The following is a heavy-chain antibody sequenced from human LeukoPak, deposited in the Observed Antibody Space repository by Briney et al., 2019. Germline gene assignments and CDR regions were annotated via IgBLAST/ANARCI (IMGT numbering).Heavy chain of an antibody. V-gene: IGHV4-59*11. J-gene: IGHJ4*02. D-gene: IGHD6-19*01. CDR3: ARVVMSSGWYLVY. CDR2: IYYTGST. CDR1: GGSFSTHY. Sequence: PSETLSLTCTVSGGSFSTHYWSWIRQPPGRGLEWIGYIYYTGSTNHNPSLKSRVTISVDTSKNQFSLKLTSVTAADTAVYYCARVVMSSGWYLVYWGQGTLVTVSS.